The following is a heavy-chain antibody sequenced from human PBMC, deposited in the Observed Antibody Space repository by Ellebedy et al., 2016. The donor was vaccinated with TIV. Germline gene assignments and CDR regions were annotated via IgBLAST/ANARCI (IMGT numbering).Heavy chain of an antibody. D-gene: IGHD6-13*01. CDR1: GYTFTGYY. Sequence: ASVKVSXKASGYTFTGYYMHWVRQAPGQGLEWMGWINPNSGGTNYAQKFQGRVTMTRDTSISTAYMELSRLKFDDTAVYYCARGYMEAAAPGARWGPADWGFDPWGQGTLVTVSS. CDR3: ARGYMEAAAPGARWGPADWGFDP. CDR2: INPNSGGT. J-gene: IGHJ5*02. V-gene: IGHV1-2*02.